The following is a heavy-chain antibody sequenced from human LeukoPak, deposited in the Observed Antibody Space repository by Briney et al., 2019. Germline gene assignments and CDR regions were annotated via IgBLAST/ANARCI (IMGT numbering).Heavy chain of an antibody. D-gene: IGHD3-10*01. Sequence: SETLSLTCTVSGGSISSYYWSWIRQPPGKGLEWIGYIYYSGSTNYNPSLKSRVTISVDTSKNQSSLKLSSVTAADTAVYYCARSYYYGSTTYDYYYYGMDVWGQGTTVTVSS. V-gene: IGHV4-59*08. J-gene: IGHJ6*02. CDR2: IYYSGST. CDR3: ARSYYYGSTTYDYYYYGMDV. CDR1: GGSISSYY.